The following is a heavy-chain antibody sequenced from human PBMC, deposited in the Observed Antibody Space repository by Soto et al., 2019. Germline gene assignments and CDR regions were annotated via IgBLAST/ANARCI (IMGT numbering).Heavy chain of an antibody. D-gene: IGHD3-3*01. CDR2: IYHSGST. CDR1: GGSISSSNW. Sequence: QVQLQESGPGLVKPSGTLSFTCAVSGGSISSSNWWSWVRQPPGKGLEWIGEIYHSGSTNYNPSLKSRVTISVDKSKNQFSLKLSSVTAADTAVYYCARYRNYDFWSGHYYFDYWGQGTLVTVSS. J-gene: IGHJ4*02. CDR3: ARYRNYDFWSGHYYFDY. V-gene: IGHV4-4*02.